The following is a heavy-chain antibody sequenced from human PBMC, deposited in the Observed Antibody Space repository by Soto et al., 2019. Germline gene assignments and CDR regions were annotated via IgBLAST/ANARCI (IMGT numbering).Heavy chain of an antibody. Sequence: GGSLRLSCAASGFTFDDYAMHWVRQAPGKGLEWVSGISWNSGSIGYADSVKGRFTISRDNAKNSLYLQMNSLRAEDTALYYCAKDTEGDIVVVVAAKVYAFDIWGQGTMVTVSS. CDR1: GFTFDDYA. CDR3: AKDTEGDIVVVVAAKVYAFDI. V-gene: IGHV3-9*01. CDR2: ISWNSGSI. D-gene: IGHD2-15*01. J-gene: IGHJ3*02.